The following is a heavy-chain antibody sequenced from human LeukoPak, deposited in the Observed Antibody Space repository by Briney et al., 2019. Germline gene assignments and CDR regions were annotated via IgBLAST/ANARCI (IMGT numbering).Heavy chain of an antibody. CDR3: ARNGASGSPNRFFNWFDP. J-gene: IGHJ5*02. D-gene: IGHD3-3*01. CDR2: IYPGDSGT. V-gene: IGHV5-51*01. CDR1: GYSFSTYW. Sequence: GESLKISCKGSGYSFSTYWIAWVRQMPGEGLEWIGLIYPGDSGTRYSPSFQGQVTFSVDKSINTAYLQWSSLKASDTAMYYCARNGASGSPNRFFNWFDPWGQGTLVTVSS.